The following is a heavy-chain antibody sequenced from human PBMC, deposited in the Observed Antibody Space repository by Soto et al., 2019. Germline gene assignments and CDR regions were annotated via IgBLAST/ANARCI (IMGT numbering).Heavy chain of an antibody. J-gene: IGHJ4*02. Sequence: EVQLVESGGDLVRPGGSLRLSCAASGFTFKDYSMTWMRQAPGRGPEWVANIKRDGLEKYYAASVRGRFVISRDDAKKSLYLQLNSLRVEDTAVYYCARHTWWHFDWGQGTLVTVSS. D-gene: IGHD2-8*02. V-gene: IGHV3-7*04. CDR1: GFTFKDYS. CDR3: ARHTWWHFD. CDR2: IKRDGLEK.